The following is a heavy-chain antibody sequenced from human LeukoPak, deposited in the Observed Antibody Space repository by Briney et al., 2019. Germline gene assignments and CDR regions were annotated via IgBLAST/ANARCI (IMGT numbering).Heavy chain of an antibody. CDR2: ISSTGSST. CDR1: GFTLSNCA. J-gene: IGHJ4*02. Sequence: GGFLRLSCAASGFTLSNCAMTWVRQAPGKGLEWVSSISSTGSSTYYADSVKGRFTISRDNSKNTQHLQMNTLRVEDTAIYYCAKGHNGYYPYYFDYWGQGTLVTVSS. CDR3: AKGHNGYYPYYFDY. D-gene: IGHD3-22*01. V-gene: IGHV3-23*01.